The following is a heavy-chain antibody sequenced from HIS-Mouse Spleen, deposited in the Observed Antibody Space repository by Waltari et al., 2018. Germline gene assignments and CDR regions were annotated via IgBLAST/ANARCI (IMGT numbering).Heavy chain of an antibody. CDR1: GGSISSSSYY. CDR3: AREIPYSSSWYDWYFDL. D-gene: IGHD6-13*01. Sequence: QLQLQESGPGLVKPSETLSLTCTVSGGSISSSSYYWGWIRQPPGKGLEWIGIIYYSGGTYYTPSLKRRVTISVDPSKNQFSLKLSSVTAADTAVYYCAREIPYSSSWYDWYFDLWGRGTLVTVSS. V-gene: IGHV4-39*07. CDR2: IYYSGGT. J-gene: IGHJ2*01.